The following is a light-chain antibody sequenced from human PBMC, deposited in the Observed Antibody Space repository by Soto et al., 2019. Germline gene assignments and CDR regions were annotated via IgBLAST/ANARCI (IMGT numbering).Light chain of an antibody. V-gene: IGKV1-39*01. Sequence: DIQMTQSPSSLSASVGDTVTISCRASQSITYYLNWYQQKPGKAPKIIIYAASSLQSGVPSRFSGSGSGTDFTLTISSLQPEDFATYYCQQSYITPPVTFGQGTKLEI. CDR2: AAS. CDR3: QQSYITPPVT. CDR1: QSITYY. J-gene: IGKJ2*01.